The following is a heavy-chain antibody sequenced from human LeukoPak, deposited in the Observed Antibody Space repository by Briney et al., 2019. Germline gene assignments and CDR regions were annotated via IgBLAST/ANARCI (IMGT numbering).Heavy chain of an antibody. CDR1: GFTFDDYG. D-gene: IGHD2-2*01. CDR3: ARGHIVVVPAATIYYYYMDV. V-gene: IGHV3-20*04. J-gene: IGHJ6*03. Sequence: PGGSLRLSCAASGFTFDDYGMSWVRQAPGKGLEWVSGINWNGGSTGYADSVKGRFTISRDNAKNSLYLQMNSLRAEDTALYYCARGHIVVVPAATIYYYYMDVWGKGTTVTVSS. CDR2: INWNGGST.